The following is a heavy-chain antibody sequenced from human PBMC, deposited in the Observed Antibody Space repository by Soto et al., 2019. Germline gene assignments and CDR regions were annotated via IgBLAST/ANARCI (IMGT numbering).Heavy chain of an antibody. Sequence: PGGSLRLSCAVSGFSFGTYTVNWVRQAPGTGLEWVSGLSDSVGTTHYAYSVKGRFTISRDKSKNTLYLQMNNLRAEDTAVYYCAKHLIGARLRSHFDLWGQGTQVTVSS. V-gene: IGHV3-23*01. J-gene: IGHJ4*02. D-gene: IGHD6-6*01. CDR2: LSDSVGTT. CDR3: AKHLIGARLRSHFDL. CDR1: GFSFGTYT.